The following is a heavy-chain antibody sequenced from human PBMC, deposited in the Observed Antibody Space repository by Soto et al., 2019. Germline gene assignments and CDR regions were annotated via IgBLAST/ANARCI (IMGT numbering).Heavy chain of an antibody. Sequence: QITLKESGPTLVNPTQTLTLTCTFSGFSLSTSGVGVGWIRQPPGKALEWLALIYWNDDKRYSPSLKSRLTITKDTSKNQVVLRMTNMDPVDTATYYCVHRPRYSNYVDSWGQGTLVTVSS. CDR1: GFSLSTSGVG. V-gene: IGHV2-5*01. CDR2: IYWNDDK. CDR3: VHRPRYSNYVDS. J-gene: IGHJ4*02. D-gene: IGHD4-4*01.